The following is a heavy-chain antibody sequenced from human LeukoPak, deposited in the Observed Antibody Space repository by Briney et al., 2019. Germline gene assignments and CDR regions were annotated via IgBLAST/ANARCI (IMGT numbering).Heavy chain of an antibody. CDR2: IYYSGST. V-gene: IGHV4-31*03. Sequence: PSQTLSLTCTVPGGSISSGGYYWSWIRQHPGKGLEWIGYIYYSGSTYYNPSLKSRVTISVDTSKNQFSLKLSSVTAADTAVYYCARGSRYCSSTSCARKMGWFDPWGQGTLVTVSS. CDR1: GGSISSGGYY. CDR3: ARGSRYCSSTSCARKMGWFDP. D-gene: IGHD2-2*01. J-gene: IGHJ5*02.